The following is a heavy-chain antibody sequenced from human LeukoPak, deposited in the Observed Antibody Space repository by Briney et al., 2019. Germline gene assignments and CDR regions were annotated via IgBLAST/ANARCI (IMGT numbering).Heavy chain of an antibody. Sequence: PGGSLRLSCAASGFTFSSCAMNWVRQAPGKGLEWVSGISGSGGITHYADSVRGRFTISRDNSKNTLYLQMNSLRAEDTAVYYCAKDPTDFDSSGQTYFDHWGQGSLVTVSS. V-gene: IGHV3-23*01. J-gene: IGHJ4*02. CDR3: AKDPTDFDSSGQTYFDH. CDR2: ISGSGGIT. D-gene: IGHD3-22*01. CDR1: GFTFSSCA.